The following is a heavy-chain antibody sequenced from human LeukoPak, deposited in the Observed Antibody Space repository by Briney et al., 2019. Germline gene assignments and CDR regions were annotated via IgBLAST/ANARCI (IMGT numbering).Heavy chain of an antibody. J-gene: IGHJ4*02. V-gene: IGHV5-51*01. CDR1: GFTFTSYW. CDR2: IYPGDSDT. Sequence: GGSLRLSCAASGFTFTSYWIGWVRQMPGKGLEWMGIIYPGDSDTRYSPSFQGQVTISADKSISTAYLQWSSLKASDTAMYYCASLYYDSSGFYYFDYWGQGTLVTVSS. CDR3: ASLYYDSSGFYYFDY. D-gene: IGHD3-22*01.